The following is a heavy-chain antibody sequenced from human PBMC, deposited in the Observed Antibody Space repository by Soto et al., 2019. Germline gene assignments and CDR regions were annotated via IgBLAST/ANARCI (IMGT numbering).Heavy chain of an antibody. Sequence: SETLSLTCAVSGGSISSGGYSWSWIRQPPGKGLEWIGYIYHSGSTYYNPSLKSRVTISVDRSKNQFSLKLSSVTAADTAVYYCARAIGWFGELLGGYYFDYWGQGTLVTVSS. V-gene: IGHV4-30-2*01. CDR1: GGSISSGGYS. J-gene: IGHJ4*02. D-gene: IGHD3-10*01. CDR2: IYHSGST. CDR3: ARAIGWFGELLGGYYFDY.